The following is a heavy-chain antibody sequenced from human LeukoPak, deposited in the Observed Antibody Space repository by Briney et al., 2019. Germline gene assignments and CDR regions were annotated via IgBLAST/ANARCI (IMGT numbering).Heavy chain of an antibody. Sequence: SETLSLTCTVSGGSISSGSYYWSWIRQPAGKGLEWIGRIYTSGSTNYNPSLKSRVTISVDTSKNQFSLKLSSVTAADTAMYYCARRVVAATNYFDYWGQGTLVTVSS. CDR3: ARRVVAATNYFDY. CDR2: IYTSGST. V-gene: IGHV4-61*02. J-gene: IGHJ4*02. D-gene: IGHD2-15*01. CDR1: GGSISSGSYY.